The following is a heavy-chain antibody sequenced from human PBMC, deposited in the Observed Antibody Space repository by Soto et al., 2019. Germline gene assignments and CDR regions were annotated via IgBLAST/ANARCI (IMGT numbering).Heavy chain of an antibody. CDR2: IDNAGTDS. D-gene: IGHD3-10*01. CDR3: ARGWFGPDV. J-gene: IGHJ6*04. V-gene: IGHV3-74*01. CDR1: GLPLSGPS. Sequence: EVQLVESGGGLFKPGGSLRLSWEASGLPLSGPSWHWVGQAPGKGLVWVPGIDNAGTDSTYADSVKGRFTSSRDNAKNMLYLQMNSLRVEDTAVYYCARGWFGPDVWGKGTTVTVSS.